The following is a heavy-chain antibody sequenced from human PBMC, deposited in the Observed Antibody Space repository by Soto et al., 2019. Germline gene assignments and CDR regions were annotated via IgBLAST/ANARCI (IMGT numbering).Heavy chain of an antibody. J-gene: IGHJ4*02. CDR3: AKDLQTAAGWGMDY. CDR2: ISGSYTST. Sequence: EVQLLESGGGLVQPGGSLRLSCAATAFTFSSYAMSWVRQAPGKGLEWVSSISGSYTSTYYADSVKGRFTVSRDNSKNTLYLQMNSLRAEDTAVYYCAKDLQTAAGWGMDYWGQGTLVTVSS. V-gene: IGHV3-23*01. CDR1: AFTFSSYA. D-gene: IGHD6-13*01.